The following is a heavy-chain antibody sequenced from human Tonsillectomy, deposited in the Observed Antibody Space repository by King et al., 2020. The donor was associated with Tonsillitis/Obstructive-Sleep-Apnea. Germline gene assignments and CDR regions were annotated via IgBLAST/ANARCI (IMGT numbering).Heavy chain of an antibody. Sequence: VQLVESGAEVKKPGASVKVSCKASGYTFTSYGISWVRQAPGQGLEWMGWISAYNGNTNYAQKLQGRVTMTTDTSTSTAYMELRSLRSDDTAVYYCACAGITVVRGVMNSFYSWGQRSLVTAAS. D-gene: IGHD3-10*01. V-gene: IGHV1-18*01. CDR1: GYTFTSYG. J-gene: IGHJ5*01. CDR2: ISAYNGNT. CDR3: ACAGITVVRGVMNSFYS.